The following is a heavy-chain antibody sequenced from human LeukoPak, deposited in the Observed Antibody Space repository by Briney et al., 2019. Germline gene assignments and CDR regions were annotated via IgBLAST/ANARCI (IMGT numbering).Heavy chain of an antibody. D-gene: IGHD1-26*01. CDR3: ARGRGYIKVGY. J-gene: IGHJ4*02. Sequence: SETLSLTRTVSGVSVSSGTYYWTWIRQRPGKGLEWIGCIHYSGSILYNPSLASRVSISVDASDDRFSLNLKSVTAADTAVYYCARGRGYIKVGYWGQGKLVTVSS. V-gene: IGHV4-31*03. CDR1: GVSVSSGTYY. CDR2: IHYSGSI.